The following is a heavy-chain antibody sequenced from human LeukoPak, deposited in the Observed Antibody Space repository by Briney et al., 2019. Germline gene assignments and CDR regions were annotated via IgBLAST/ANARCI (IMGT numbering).Heavy chain of an antibody. Sequence: ASVKVSCKASGYTFTSYGISWVRQAPGQGLEWMGWISAYNGNTNYAQKLQGRVTMTTDTSTSTAYMELRSLRSDDTAVYYCARDRAVRGVIITSPLGYWGQGTLVTVPS. J-gene: IGHJ4*02. CDR3: ARDRAVRGVIITSPLGY. D-gene: IGHD3-10*01. CDR1: GYTFTSYG. CDR2: ISAYNGNT. V-gene: IGHV1-18*01.